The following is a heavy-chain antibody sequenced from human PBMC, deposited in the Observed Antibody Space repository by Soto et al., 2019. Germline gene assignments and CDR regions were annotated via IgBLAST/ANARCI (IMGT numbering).Heavy chain of an antibody. CDR2: IYYSGST. J-gene: IGHJ4*02. D-gene: IGHD3-22*01. CDR3: ARLRYDSSGYTFDY. CDR1: GGSISSSSYY. Sequence: PSETLSLTCTDSGGSISSSSYYWGWIRQPPGKGLEWIGSIYYSGSTYYNPSLKSRVTISVDTSKNQFSLKLSSVTAADTAVYYCARLRYDSSGYTFDYWGQGTLVTVSS. V-gene: IGHV4-39*01.